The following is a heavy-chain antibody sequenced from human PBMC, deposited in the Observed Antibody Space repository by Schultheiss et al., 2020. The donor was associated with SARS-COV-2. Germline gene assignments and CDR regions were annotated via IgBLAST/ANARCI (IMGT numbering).Heavy chain of an antibody. CDR2: ISGSGGST. D-gene: IGHD5-18*01. Sequence: GSLRLSCAASGFTFSSYAMSWVRQAPGKGLEWVSAISGSGGSTYYADSVKGRFTISRDNAKNSLYLQMNSLRAEDTAVYYCVKDALASAMVPFDYWGQGTLVTVSS. J-gene: IGHJ4*02. CDR1: GFTFSSYA. V-gene: IGHV3-23*01. CDR3: VKDALASAMVPFDY.